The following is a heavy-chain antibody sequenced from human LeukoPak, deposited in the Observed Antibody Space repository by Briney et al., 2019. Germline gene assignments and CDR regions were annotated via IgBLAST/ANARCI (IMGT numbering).Heavy chain of an antibody. CDR1: GGTFSSYA. D-gene: IGHD3/OR15-3a*01. V-gene: IGHV1-69*13. Sequence: SVKVSCKASGGTFSSYAISWVRQAPGQGLEWMGGVIPIFGTANYAQKFQGRVTITADESMSTAYMELSSLRSEDTAVYYCARDGKSLLDPFDYWGQGTLVTVSS. J-gene: IGHJ4*02. CDR3: ARDGKSLLDPFDY. CDR2: VIPIFGTA.